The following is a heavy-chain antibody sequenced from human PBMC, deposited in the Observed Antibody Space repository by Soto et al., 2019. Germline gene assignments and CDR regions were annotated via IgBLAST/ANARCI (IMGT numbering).Heavy chain of an antibody. V-gene: IGHV3-23*01. Sequence: GGSLRLSCAASGFTFSSYAMSWVRQAPGKGLEWVSAISGSGGSTYYADSVKGRFTISRDNSKNTLYLQMNSLRAEDTAVYYCAKVAALRGYYYYYMDVWGKGTTVTVSS. CDR3: AKVAALRGYYYYYMDV. D-gene: IGHD6-6*01. J-gene: IGHJ6*03. CDR2: ISGSGGST. CDR1: GFTFSSYA.